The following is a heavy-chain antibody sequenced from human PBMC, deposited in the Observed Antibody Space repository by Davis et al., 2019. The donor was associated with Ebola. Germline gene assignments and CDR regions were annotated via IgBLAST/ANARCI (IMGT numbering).Heavy chain of an antibody. J-gene: IGHJ4*02. CDR2: IRYDGSSK. CDR1: GFTFSSYG. D-gene: IGHD4-17*01. V-gene: IGHV3-30*02. Sequence: PGGSLRLSCAASGFTFSSYGMHWVRQAPGKGLEWVAFIRYDGSSKYYADSVKGRFTISRDNSKNTLYLQINSLSAEDTAVYYCATSYFTVTTLYWGQGTLVTVSS. CDR3: ATSYFTVTTLY.